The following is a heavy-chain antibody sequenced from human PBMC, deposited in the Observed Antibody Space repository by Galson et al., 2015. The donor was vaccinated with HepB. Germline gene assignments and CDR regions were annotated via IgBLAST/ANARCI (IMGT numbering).Heavy chain of an antibody. D-gene: IGHD4/OR15-4a*01. CDR2: LKQGGSES. Sequence: SLRLSCAVSGFTFNNSWMGWVRQAPGKGLEWVASLKQGGSESYYVDFVRGRFTVSGDNAKNSLSLQMNNLSVEDTATYFCARASKGAYDYWGQGALVTVSS. CDR1: GFTFNNSW. CDR3: ARASKGAYDY. V-gene: IGHV3-7*03. J-gene: IGHJ4*02.